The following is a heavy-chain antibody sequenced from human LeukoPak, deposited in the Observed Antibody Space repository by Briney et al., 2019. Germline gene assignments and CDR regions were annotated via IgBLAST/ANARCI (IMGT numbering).Heavy chain of an antibody. D-gene: IGHD3-16*02. Sequence: GASVKVSCKASGYTFTSYDINWVRQATGQGLEWIGWMNPNSGNTGYAQKFQGRVTMTRNTSISTAYMELSSLRSEDTAVYYCARGPQNTFGGVIAPVAWGQGTLVTVSS. CDR3: ARGPQNTFGGVIAPVA. CDR1: GYTFTSYD. CDR2: MNPNSGNT. J-gene: IGHJ5*02. V-gene: IGHV1-8*01.